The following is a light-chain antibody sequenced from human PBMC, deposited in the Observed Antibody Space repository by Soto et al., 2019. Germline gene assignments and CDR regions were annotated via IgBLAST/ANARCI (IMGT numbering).Light chain of an antibody. CDR1: QSVSSN. V-gene: IGKV3-15*01. CDR2: GAS. Sequence: EVVMTQSPDTLSVSPGETVTLSCRASQSVSSNLAWYQQKPGQAPRVLIYGASTRATGIPVRFSGFGSESDFTLTISSLEPEDFAVYYCQQRNIWPPVTFGQGTRLEIK. CDR3: QQRNIWPPVT. J-gene: IGKJ5*01.